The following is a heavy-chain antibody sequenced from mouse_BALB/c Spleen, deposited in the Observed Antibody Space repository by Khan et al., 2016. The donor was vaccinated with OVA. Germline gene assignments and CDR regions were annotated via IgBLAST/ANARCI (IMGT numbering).Heavy chain of an antibody. CDR2: ISSGGRYT. CDR1: GFTFSSYG. D-gene: IGHD2-10*01. V-gene: IGHV5-6*01. J-gene: IGHJ4*01. CDR3: ARAYYGNDYYAMDY. Sequence: VQLVESGGDLVKPGGSLKVSCAASGFTFSSYGMSWVRQTPDKRLEWVATISSGGRYTYFPDSVKGRFTISRDNAKNTLYLQMSSLKSEDTAMYYCARAYYGNDYYAMDYWGQGTSVTVSS.